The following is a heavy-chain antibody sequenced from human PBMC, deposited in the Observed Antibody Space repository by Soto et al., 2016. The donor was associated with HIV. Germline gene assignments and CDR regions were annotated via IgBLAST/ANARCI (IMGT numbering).Heavy chain of an antibody. V-gene: IGHV4-34*02. CDR2: ITHFGRT. Sequence: QVQLQQWGAGLLKPSETLSLKCAVYGGSFSGHYWSWIRQFPGQGLEWIGEITHFGRTNYNPSLKGRVSLSVDTSKNQFSLKMDSVTAADTAVYYCVRPNTMTSDAFDIWGQGTLVTVSA. J-gene: IGHJ3*02. CDR1: GGSFSGHY. CDR3: VRPNTMTSDAFDI. D-gene: IGHD7-27*01.